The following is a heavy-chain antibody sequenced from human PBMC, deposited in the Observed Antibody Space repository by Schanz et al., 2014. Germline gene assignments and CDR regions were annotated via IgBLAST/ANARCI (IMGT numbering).Heavy chain of an antibody. D-gene: IGHD1-7*01. J-gene: IGHJ4*02. CDR3: AKGRMTATNFFDS. V-gene: IGHV3-7*04. CDR1: GFTFSGSV. CDR2: IKQDGSEK. Sequence: EVQLVESGGGLVQPGGSLRLSCVASGFTFSGSVMHWVRQASGKGLEWVANIKQDGSEKFYVDSVKGRFTISRDNAKNALYLQMNSLRAEDTAVYYCAKGRMTATNFFDSWGQGTLVTVSS.